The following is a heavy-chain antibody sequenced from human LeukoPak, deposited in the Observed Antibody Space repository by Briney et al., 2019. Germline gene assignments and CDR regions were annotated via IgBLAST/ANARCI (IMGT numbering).Heavy chain of an antibody. V-gene: IGHV1-69*04. CDR3: ELRWLQSDY. J-gene: IGHJ4*02. D-gene: IGHD5-24*01. CDR1: GGTSSSYA. CDR2: IIPILGIA. Sequence: SVKVSCKASGGTSSSYAISWVRQAPGQGLEWMGRIIPILGIANYAQKFQGRVTITADKSTSTAYMELSSLRSEDTAVYYCELRWLQSDYWGQGTLITVSS.